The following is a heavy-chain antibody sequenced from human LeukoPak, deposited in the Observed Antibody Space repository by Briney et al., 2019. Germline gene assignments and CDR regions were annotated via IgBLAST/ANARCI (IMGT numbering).Heavy chain of an antibody. D-gene: IGHD3-3*01. CDR3: AKMEGQRLYDYCMDV. Sequence: GGSLRLSCAASGFPFSNFAMSWVRQAPGKGLEWVSAMSGSGYYTYYVESVKGRFTISRDNSKNTLYLHMNSLRADDTAVYYCAKMEGQRLYDYCMDVWGRGTTVTVSS. V-gene: IGHV3-23*01. CDR2: MSGSGYYT. J-gene: IGHJ6*03. CDR1: GFPFSNFA.